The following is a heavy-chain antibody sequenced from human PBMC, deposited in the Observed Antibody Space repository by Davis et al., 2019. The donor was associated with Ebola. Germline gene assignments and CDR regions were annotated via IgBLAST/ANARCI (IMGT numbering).Heavy chain of an antibody. CDR1: GGSISSSSYY. V-gene: IGHV4-39*07. Sequence: MPSETLSLTCTVSGGSISSSSYYWSWIRQPPGKGLEWIGEINHSGSTNYNPSLKSRVTISVDTSKNQFSLKLSSVTAADTAVYYCASPVTPWGQGTLVTVSS. CDR2: INHSGST. D-gene: IGHD4-17*01. J-gene: IGHJ5*02. CDR3: ASPVTP.